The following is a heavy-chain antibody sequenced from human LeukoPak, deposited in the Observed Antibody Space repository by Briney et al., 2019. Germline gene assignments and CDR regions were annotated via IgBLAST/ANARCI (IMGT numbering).Heavy chain of an antibody. CDR1: GFTFSSYW. CDR3: ARAPRPGFWSGYCEY. V-gene: IGHV3-7*01. J-gene: IGHJ4*02. D-gene: IGHD3-3*01. CDR2: IKQDGSVE. Sequence: GGSLRLSCAASGFTFSSYWMSWVRQAPGKGLEWVANIKQDGSVEYYVDSVKGRFTISRDNAKNSLYLQMNSLRAEDTAVYYCARAPRPGFWSGYCEYWGQGTLVTVSS.